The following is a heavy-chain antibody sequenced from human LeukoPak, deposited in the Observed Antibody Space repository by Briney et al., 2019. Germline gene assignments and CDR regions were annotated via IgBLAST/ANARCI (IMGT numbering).Heavy chain of an antibody. CDR2: IKQDGSEK. Sequence: GGSERLFCAASGFTFSSYWMSWVRQAPGKGLEWVANIKQDGSEKYYVDSVKGRFTISRDNAKNSLYLQMNSLRAEDTAVYYCARSIEDFWSGYHYFDYWGQGTLVTVSS. J-gene: IGHJ4*02. CDR1: GFTFSSYW. D-gene: IGHD3-3*01. V-gene: IGHV3-7*01. CDR3: ARSIEDFWSGYHYFDY.